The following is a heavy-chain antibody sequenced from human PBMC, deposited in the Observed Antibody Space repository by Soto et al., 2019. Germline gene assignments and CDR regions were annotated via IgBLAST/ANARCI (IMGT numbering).Heavy chain of an antibody. Sequence: SVKVSCKASGGTFSSYAISWVRQAPGQGLEWMGGIIPIFGTANYAQKFQGRVTITADESTSTAYMELSSLRSEDTAVYYCARDGVTMFGVVTNYYYYGMDVWGQGTTVTVSS. J-gene: IGHJ6*02. CDR2: IIPIFGTA. V-gene: IGHV1-69*13. CDR3: ARDGVTMFGVVTNYYYYGMDV. D-gene: IGHD3-3*01. CDR1: GGTFSSYA.